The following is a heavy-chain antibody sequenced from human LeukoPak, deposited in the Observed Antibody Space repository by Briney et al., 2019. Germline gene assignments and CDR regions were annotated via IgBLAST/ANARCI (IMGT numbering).Heavy chain of an antibody. CDR2: MNPNSGNT. CDR1: GYTFTSYD. J-gene: IGHJ5*02. D-gene: IGHD6-13*01. Sequence: ASVKVSCKASGYTFTSYDINWVRQATGQGLGWMGWMNPNSGNTGYAQKFQGRVTMTRNTSISTAYMELSSLRSEDTAVYYCARRKPGYSSSPIGFDPWGQGILVTVSS. CDR3: ARRKPGYSSSPIGFDP. V-gene: IGHV1-8*01.